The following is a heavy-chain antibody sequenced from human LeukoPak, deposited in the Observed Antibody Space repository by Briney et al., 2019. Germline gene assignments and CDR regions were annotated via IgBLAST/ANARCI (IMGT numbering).Heavy chain of an antibody. CDR3: ASGRFCSADICSGGDAFDI. V-gene: IGHV4-4*07. CDR2: MYSRGST. J-gene: IGHJ3*02. Sequence: SETLSLTCTVSGGSISSYYWSWVRQPAGKGLEWIGRMYSRGSTNYNSSLKSRVTMSLDTSKNQFSLKLKSLTAADTALYYCASGRFCSADICSGGDAFDIWGRGTMVSVSS. CDR1: GGSISSYY. D-gene: IGHD3-3*01.